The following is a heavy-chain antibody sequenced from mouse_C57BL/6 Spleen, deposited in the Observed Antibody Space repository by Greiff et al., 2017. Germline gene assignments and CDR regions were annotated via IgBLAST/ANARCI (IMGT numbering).Heavy chain of an antibody. CDR1: GYTFTSYW. Sequence: VQLQQPGAELVKPGASVKLSCKASGYTFTSYWMQWVKQRPGQGLEWIGEIDPSDSYTNYNQKFKGKATLTVDTSSSTAYMQLSSLTSADSAVYYCARPDYYGSSWYFDVWGTGTTGTVSS. CDR3: ARPDYYGSSWYFDV. CDR2: IDPSDSYT. V-gene: IGHV1-50*01. J-gene: IGHJ1*03. D-gene: IGHD1-1*01.